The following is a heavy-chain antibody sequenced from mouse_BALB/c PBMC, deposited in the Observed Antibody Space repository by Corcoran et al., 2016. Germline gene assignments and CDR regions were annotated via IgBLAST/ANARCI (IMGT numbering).Heavy chain of an antibody. CDR3: ARGALLRYFDD. J-gene: IGHJ2*01. D-gene: IGHD1-1*01. V-gene: IGHV1-26*01. Sequence: EVQLQQSGPELVKPGASVKISCKASGYSFTGYYMHWVKQSHVKSLEWIGRINPYNGATSYNQNFKDKASLTVDKSSSTAYMELHSLTSEDSAVDYCARGALLRYFDDWGQGTTLTVSS. CDR2: INPYNGAT. CDR1: GYSFTGYY.